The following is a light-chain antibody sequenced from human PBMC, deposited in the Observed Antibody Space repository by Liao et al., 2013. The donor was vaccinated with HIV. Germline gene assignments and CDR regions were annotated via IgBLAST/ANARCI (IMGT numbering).Light chain of an antibody. CDR2: QDS. V-gene: IGLV3-21*01. Sequence: SYELTQPTLSVSRPQERRPGLPGGGNNIGSKGVHWYQQKPGQAPVLVIYQDSKRPSGIPERFSGSNSGNTATLTISGTQAMDEADYYCQAWDSSSGVFGTGTKVTVL. CDR1: NIGSKG. CDR3: QAWDSSSGV. J-gene: IGLJ1*01.